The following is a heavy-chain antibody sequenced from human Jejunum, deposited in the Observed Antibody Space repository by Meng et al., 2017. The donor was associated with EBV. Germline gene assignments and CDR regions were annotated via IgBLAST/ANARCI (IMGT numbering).Heavy chain of an antibody. J-gene: IGHJ4*02. CDR1: GFRFSEYA. CDR2: ISYDGSNA. D-gene: IGHD3/OR15-3a*01. Sequence: QVQLVESGGGVVQPGRXXXRSCAVSGFRFSEYAMHWVRQAPGKGLEWVAFISYDGSNANYADSVKGRFTISRDSSKNTLYLQMNSLRAEDTAVYYCVRERTGYYAEYWGQGTLVTVSS. CDR3: VRERTGYYAEY. V-gene: IGHV3-30-3*01.